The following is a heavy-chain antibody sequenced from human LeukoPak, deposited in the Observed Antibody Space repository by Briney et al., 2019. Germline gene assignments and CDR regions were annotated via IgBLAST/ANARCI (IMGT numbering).Heavy chain of an antibody. CDR2: IYTSGST. D-gene: IGHD6-13*01. J-gene: IGHJ6*03. CDR3: ARVAEGSSSSFYYYYYMDV. CDR1: GGSISSYY. Sequence: SETLSLTCTVSGGSISSYYWSWIRQPAGKGLEWIGRIYTSGSTNYNPSLKSRVTMSVDTSKNQFSMKLSSVTAADTAVYYCARVAEGSSSSFYYYYYMDVWGKGTTVTVSS. V-gene: IGHV4-4*07.